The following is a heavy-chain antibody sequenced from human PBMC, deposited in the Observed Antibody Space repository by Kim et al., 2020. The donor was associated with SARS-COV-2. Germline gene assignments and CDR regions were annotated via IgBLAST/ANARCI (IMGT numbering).Heavy chain of an antibody. CDR2: IRSKAYGGTT. D-gene: IGHD6-19*01. J-gene: IGHJ4*02. V-gene: IGHV3-49*03. CDR3: TRVGGRQWLVRDLDY. CDR1: GFTFGDYA. Sequence: GGSLRLSCTASGFTFGDYAMSWFRQAPGKGLEWVGFIRSKAYGGTTEYAASVKGRFTISRDDSKSIAYLQMNSLKTEDTAVYYCTRVGGRQWLVRDLDYWGQGTLVTVSS.